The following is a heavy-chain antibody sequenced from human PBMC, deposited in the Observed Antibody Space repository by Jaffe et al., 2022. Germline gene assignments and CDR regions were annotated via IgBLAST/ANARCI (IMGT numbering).Heavy chain of an antibody. CDR3: ASPTFSSWNDAFDI. V-gene: IGHV4-34*01. CDR2: INHSGST. Sequence: QVQLQQWGAGLLKPSETLSLTCAVYGGSFSGYYWSWIRQPPGKGLEWIGEINHSGSTNYNPSLKSRVTISVDTSKNQFSLKLSSVTAADTAVYYCASPTFSSWNDAFDIWGQGTMVTVSS. J-gene: IGHJ3*02. CDR1: GGSFSGYY. D-gene: IGHD6-13*01.